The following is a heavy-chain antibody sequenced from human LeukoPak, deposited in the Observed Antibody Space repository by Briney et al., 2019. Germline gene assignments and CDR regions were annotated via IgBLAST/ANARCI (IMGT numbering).Heavy chain of an antibody. CDR1: GGTFSSYA. V-gene: IGHV1-69*13. J-gene: IGHJ4*02. Sequence: SVKVSCKASGGTFSSYAISWVRQAPGQGLEWMGGSIPIFGTANYAQKFQGRVTITADESTSTAYMELRSLRSEDTAVYYCASGESYDILTGYSYYFDYWGQGTLVTVSS. CDR2: SIPIFGTA. CDR3: ASGESYDILTGYSYYFDY. D-gene: IGHD3-9*01.